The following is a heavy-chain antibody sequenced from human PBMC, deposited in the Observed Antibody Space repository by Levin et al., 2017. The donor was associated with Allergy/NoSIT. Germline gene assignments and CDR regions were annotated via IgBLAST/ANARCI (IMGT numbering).Heavy chain of an antibody. J-gene: IGHJ4*02. D-gene: IGHD1-26*01. CDR2: IRSKAYGGTT. Sequence: GESLKISCTASGFTFGDYAMSWFRQAPGKGLEWVGFIRSKAYGGTTEYAASVKGRFTISRDDSKSIAYLQMNSLKTEDTAVYYCTRARSGIVGATPPGYWGQGTLVTVSS. CDR3: TRARSGIVGATPPGY. V-gene: IGHV3-49*03. CDR1: GFTFGDYA.